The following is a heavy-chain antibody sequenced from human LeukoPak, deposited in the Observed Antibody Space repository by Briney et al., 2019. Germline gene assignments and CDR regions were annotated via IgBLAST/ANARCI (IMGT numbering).Heavy chain of an antibody. CDR1: GYSFTSYW. CDR2: IYPGDSDT. D-gene: IGHD6-6*01. CDR3: ARHSSSGQGAFDI. J-gene: IGHJ3*02. Sequence: GASLKISCKGSGYSFTSYWNGWVRQMPGKGLEWMGIIYPGDSDTRYSPSFKGQVTISADKSIRTAYLQWSKLKASDTAMYYCARHSSSGQGAFDIWGQGTMVTVSS. V-gene: IGHV5-51*01.